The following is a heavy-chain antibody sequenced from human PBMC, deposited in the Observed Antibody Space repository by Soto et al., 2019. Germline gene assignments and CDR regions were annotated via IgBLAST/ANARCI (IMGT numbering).Heavy chain of an antibody. V-gene: IGHV1-69*13. CDR1: GGTFSSYA. Sequence: SVKVSCKASGGTFSSYAISWVRQAPGQGLEWMGGIIPIFGTANYAQKFQGRVTITADESTSTAYMELSSLRSEDTAVYYCESRGGGSIAAAGNSPYYYYYGMDVWGQGTTVTVS. CDR3: ESRGGGSIAAAGNSPYYYYYGMDV. D-gene: IGHD6-13*01. J-gene: IGHJ6*02. CDR2: IIPIFGTA.